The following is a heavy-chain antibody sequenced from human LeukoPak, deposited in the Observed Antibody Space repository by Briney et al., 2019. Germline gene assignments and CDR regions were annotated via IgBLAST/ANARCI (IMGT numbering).Heavy chain of an antibody. V-gene: IGHV1-2*06. CDR3: ARGSTYYDILTGYQERAYFDY. CDR1: GYSFTGYC. J-gene: IGHJ4*02. CDR2: INPNSGGT. D-gene: IGHD3-9*01. Sequence: ASVKVSFKASGYSFTGYCMHWVRQAPGPGLEWMGRINPNSGGTNYAQKFQGRVTMTRDTSISTAYMELSSLRSDDTAVYYCARGSTYYDILTGYQERAYFDYWGQGTLVTVSS.